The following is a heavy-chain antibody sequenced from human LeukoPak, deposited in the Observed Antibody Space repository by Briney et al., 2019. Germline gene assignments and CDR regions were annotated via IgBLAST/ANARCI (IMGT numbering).Heavy chain of an antibody. CDR2: ISYDGSNK. CDR3: AKAYRGILRWYSYYYYGMDV. J-gene: IGHJ6*02. V-gene: IGHV3-30*18. D-gene: IGHD4-23*01. CDR1: GFIFSSYG. Sequence: GRSLRLSCAASGFIFSSYGMHWVRQAPGKGLEWVAVISYDGSNKYYADSVKGRFTISRDNSKDTLDLQMNSLRAEDTAVYYCAKAYRGILRWYSYYYYGMDVWGQGTTVTVSS.